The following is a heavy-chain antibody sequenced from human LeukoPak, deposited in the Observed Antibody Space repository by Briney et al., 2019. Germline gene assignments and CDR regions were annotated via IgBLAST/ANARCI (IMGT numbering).Heavy chain of an antibody. CDR2: IYSGGST. Sequence: GGSLRLSCAASGFTFSSYAMSWVRQAPGKGLEWVSVIYSGGSTYYADSVKGRFTISRDNSKNTLYLQMNSLRAEDTAVYYCARPHSSSWCWGQGTLVTVSS. J-gene: IGHJ4*02. V-gene: IGHV3-66*04. CDR1: GFTFSSYA. D-gene: IGHD6-13*01. CDR3: ARPHSSSWC.